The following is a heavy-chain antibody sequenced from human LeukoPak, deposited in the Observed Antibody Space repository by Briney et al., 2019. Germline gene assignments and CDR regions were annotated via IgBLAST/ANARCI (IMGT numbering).Heavy chain of an antibody. CDR1: GFTFSSYE. J-gene: IGHJ4*02. D-gene: IGHD6-19*01. V-gene: IGHV3-48*03. CDR2: ISSSGSTI. Sequence: GGSLRLSCAASGFTFSSYEMNWVRQAPGKGLEWVSYISSSGSTIYYADSVKGRFTISRDNAKNSLYLQMNSLRAEDTAVYYCARLFLQWLPDYWGQGTLVTVSS. CDR3: ARLFLQWLPDY.